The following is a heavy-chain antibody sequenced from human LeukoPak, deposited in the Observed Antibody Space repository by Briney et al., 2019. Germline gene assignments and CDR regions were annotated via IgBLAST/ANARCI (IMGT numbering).Heavy chain of an antibody. CDR3: ARQDYGGYAFDY. Sequence: SETLSLTCTVSGGSISSSSYYWGWLRQPPGKGLEWIGNIYYSGSTYYNPSLKSRVTISVDTSKNQFSLKLSSVTAADTAVYYCARQDYGGYAFDYWGQGTLVTVSS. V-gene: IGHV4-39*01. CDR2: IYYSGST. D-gene: IGHD4-17*01. CDR1: GGSISSSSYY. J-gene: IGHJ4*02.